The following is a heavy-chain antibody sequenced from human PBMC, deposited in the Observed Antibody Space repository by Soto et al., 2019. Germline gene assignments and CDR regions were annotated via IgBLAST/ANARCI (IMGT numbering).Heavy chain of an antibody. D-gene: IGHD3-22*01. Sequence: QVQLVQSGAEVKKPGSSVKVSCKASGGTFSSYSISWVRQAPGKGLEWMGRIIPIVGIGNYAQKFQGRVTSAPDKSSSTAYMELSSLTSEDTAVYYCARDPHYYDTSGYGWGQGTLVTVSS. V-gene: IGHV1-69*08. CDR1: GGTFSSYS. CDR2: IIPIVGIG. CDR3: ARDPHYYDTSGYG. J-gene: IGHJ4*02.